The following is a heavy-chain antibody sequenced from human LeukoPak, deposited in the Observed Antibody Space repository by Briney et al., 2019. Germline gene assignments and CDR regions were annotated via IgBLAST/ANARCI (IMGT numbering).Heavy chain of an antibody. D-gene: IGHD4-17*01. J-gene: IGHJ6*04. V-gene: IGHV3-30*18. CDR3: ANTVNYYYYYYDMDV. CDR2: ISYDGSKK. Sequence: GRSLRLSCAASGFTFSSCGMHWVRQAPGKGLEWVAVISYDGSKKYYADSVKGRFTISRDDSKNTLYLQMNSLRAEDTAVYYCANTVNYYYYYYDMDVWGKGTTVTVSS. CDR1: GFTFSSCG.